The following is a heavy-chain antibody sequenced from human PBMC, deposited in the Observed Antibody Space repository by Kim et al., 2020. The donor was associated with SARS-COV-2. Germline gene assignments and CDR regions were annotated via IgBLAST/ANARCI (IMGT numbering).Heavy chain of an antibody. CDR3: ARDGHGLDI. Sequence: TIYYANSVNGRFTISRANADNSLYLQMSSLREEDTAVYYCARDGHGLDIWGHGTTVTVSS. CDR2: TI. J-gene: IGHJ6*02. V-gene: IGHV3-48*02.